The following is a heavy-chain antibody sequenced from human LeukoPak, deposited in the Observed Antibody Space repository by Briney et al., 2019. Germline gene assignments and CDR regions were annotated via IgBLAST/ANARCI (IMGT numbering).Heavy chain of an antibody. CDR1: GFIFRNYE. D-gene: IGHD1-26*01. V-gene: IGHV3-48*03. Sequence: PGGSLRLSRARSGFIFRNYEMNWVRQAPGKGPGWVSYTSSTGGDIYYADSVKSRFTISRDNAEKSVYLQMNSLRAEDTAVYYCARDLPTGTYRAYFDNWGQGNLVTVSS. J-gene: IGHJ4*02. CDR2: TSSTGGDI. CDR3: ARDLPTGTYRAYFDN.